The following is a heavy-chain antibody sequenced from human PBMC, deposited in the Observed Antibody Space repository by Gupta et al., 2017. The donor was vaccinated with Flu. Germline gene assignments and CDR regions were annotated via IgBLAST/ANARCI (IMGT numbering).Heavy chain of an antibody. CDR3: ARLTTIITDKDYYYYGLDV. D-gene: IGHD5-24*01. J-gene: IGHJ6*02. V-gene: IGHV4-39*01. Sequence: QLQLQESAPGLVKPSELLSVTCTVSGGSIISRDYYWALIRQPPGKGLEWIGNVYYSGSTYYNPSLKSRLTMSVDTSKNQFYLRLTSVTAADTAVYYCARLTTIITDKDYYYYGLDVWGPGTTVTVSS. CDR2: VYYSGST. CDR1: GGSIISRDYY.